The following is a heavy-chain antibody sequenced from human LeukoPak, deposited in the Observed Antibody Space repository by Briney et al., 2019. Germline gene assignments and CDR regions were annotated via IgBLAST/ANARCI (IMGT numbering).Heavy chain of an antibody. CDR3: TTSHPYGGNASPGDY. J-gene: IGHJ4*02. CDR2: IKSKTDGGTA. Sequence: GGSLRLSCAASGFTFSNAWMSWVRLAPGKGLEWVGRIKSKTDGGTADYAAPVKGRFTISRDDSKNTLYLQMNSLKTEDTAVYYCTTSHPYGGNASPGDYWGQGTLVTVSS. V-gene: IGHV3-15*01. D-gene: IGHD4-23*01. CDR1: GFTFSNAW.